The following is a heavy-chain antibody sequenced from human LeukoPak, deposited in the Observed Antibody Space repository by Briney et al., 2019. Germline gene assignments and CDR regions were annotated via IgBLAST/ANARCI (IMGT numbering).Heavy chain of an antibody. V-gene: IGHV4-30-2*01. CDR2: IYHSGST. Sequence: PSETLSLTCTVSGGSISSGGYYWSWIRQPPGKGLEWIGYIYHSGSTYYNPSLKSRVTISVDRSKNQFSLKLSSVTAADTAVYYCARGAPEGWFDPWGQGTLVTVSS. CDR1: GGSISSGGYY. CDR3: ARGAPEGWFDP. J-gene: IGHJ5*02.